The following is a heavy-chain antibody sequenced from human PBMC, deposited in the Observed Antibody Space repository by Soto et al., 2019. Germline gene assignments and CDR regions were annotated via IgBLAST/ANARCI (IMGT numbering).Heavy chain of an antibody. V-gene: IGHV3-74*01. J-gene: IGHJ6*02. CDR1: GFSLSTYW. CDR3: ARAKDYYGMDV. Sequence: LRLSCAASGFSLSTYWMHWVRQAPGKGLVWVSRSNSDGSSTTYADSVKGRFTVSRDNAKNTLYLQMNNLRAEDTAVYYCARAKDYYGMDVWGQGTTVTVSS. CDR2: SNSDGSST.